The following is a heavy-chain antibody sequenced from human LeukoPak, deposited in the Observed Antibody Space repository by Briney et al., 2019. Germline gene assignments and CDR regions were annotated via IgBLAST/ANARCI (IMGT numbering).Heavy chain of an antibody. CDR2: IKDTGNT. CDR1: DGSFSGY. V-gene: IGHV4-34*01. CDR3: VRGGDGGYYFDY. D-gene: IGHD3-10*01. Sequence: SEXXSLTCGVYDGSFSGYWTWIRQPPGKGLEWIAEIKDTGNTNYNPTLKSRLTISIDTSKKQYSLNLRSVTAADTAVYYCVRGGDGGYYFDYWGQGALVTVSS. J-gene: IGHJ4*02.